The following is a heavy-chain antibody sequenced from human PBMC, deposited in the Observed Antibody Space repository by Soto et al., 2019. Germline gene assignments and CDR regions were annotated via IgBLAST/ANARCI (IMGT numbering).Heavy chain of an antibody. V-gene: IGHV3-74*01. Sequence: GGSLRLSCGASGFDFNNYWMHWVRQDPGKGLVWVSRINSDGSSTSYADSVKGRFTISRDNAKNTLYLQMNSLRAEDTAVYYCATYDSSGYHYPGYFQHWGQGTLVTVSS. CDR1: GFDFNNYW. CDR3: ATYDSSGYHYPGYFQH. D-gene: IGHD3-22*01. J-gene: IGHJ1*01. CDR2: INSDGSST.